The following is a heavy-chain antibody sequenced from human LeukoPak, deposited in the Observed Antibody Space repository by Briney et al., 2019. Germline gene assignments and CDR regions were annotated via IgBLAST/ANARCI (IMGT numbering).Heavy chain of an antibody. V-gene: IGHV1-69*05. Sequence: SVKVSCKASGGTFSSYAISWVRQAPGPGLEWMGGIIPIFGTANYAQKFQGRVTITTDESTSTAYMELSSLRSEDTAVYYCARMYYYGSGSYSNSAHFDYWGQGTLVTVSS. J-gene: IGHJ4*02. CDR2: IIPIFGTA. CDR1: GGTFSSYA. CDR3: ARMYYYGSGSYSNSAHFDY. D-gene: IGHD3-10*01.